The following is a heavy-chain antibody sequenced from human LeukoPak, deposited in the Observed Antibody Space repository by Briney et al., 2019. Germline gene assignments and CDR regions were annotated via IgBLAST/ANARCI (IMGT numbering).Heavy chain of an antibody. CDR2: IYYSGST. CDR3: ARHSVGATGSPDAFDI. Sequence: PSETLSLTCTVSGGSISSYYWSWIRQPPGKGLEWIGYIYYSGSTNYNPSLKSRVTISVDTSKNQFSLKLSSVTAADTAVYYCARHSVGATGSPDAFDIWGQGTMVTVSS. V-gene: IGHV4-59*08. D-gene: IGHD1-26*01. CDR1: GGSISSYY. J-gene: IGHJ3*02.